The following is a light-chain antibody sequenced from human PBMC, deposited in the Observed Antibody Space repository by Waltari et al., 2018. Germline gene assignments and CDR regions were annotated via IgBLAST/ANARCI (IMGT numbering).Light chain of an antibody. CDR2: EVS. Sequence: QSALTPPASVSGSPRQSITISCTGTSSDVGGYNYVSWYHPHPGKAPKLMIYEVSNRPSGVSNRFSGSKSGNTASLTISGLQAEDEADYYCSSYTSSSTWVFGGGTKLTVL. V-gene: IGLV2-14*01. CDR3: SSYTSSSTWV. CDR1: SSDVGGYNY. J-gene: IGLJ3*02.